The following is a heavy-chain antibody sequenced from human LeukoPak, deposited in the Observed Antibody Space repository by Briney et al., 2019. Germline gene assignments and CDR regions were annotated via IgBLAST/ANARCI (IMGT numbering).Heavy chain of an antibody. CDR2: IWSDGSNK. V-gene: IGHV3-33*01. J-gene: IGHJ4*02. D-gene: IGHD2-21*01. Sequence: GGSLRLSCAASGFTFSYYGMHWVRQAPGKGLEWLAVIWSDGSNKYYADSAKGRFTISRDNSKSTLYLEMNSLRAGDTAVYFCARARSSTFSYSDYWGQGTLVTVSS. CDR1: GFTFSYYG. CDR3: ARARSSTFSYSDY.